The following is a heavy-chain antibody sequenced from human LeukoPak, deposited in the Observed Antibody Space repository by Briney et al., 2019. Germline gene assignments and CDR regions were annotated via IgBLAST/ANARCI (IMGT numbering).Heavy chain of an antibody. CDR1: GFLFSTYW. CDR3: ARGYGDYGL. V-gene: IGHV3-7*03. Sequence: GGSLRLSCAASGFLFSTYWMTWVRQAPGKGLEWVGNIKQDGSEKYYVDSVTGRLTIFRDNAKNLLYLQMNSLRAEDTAVYYCARGYGDYGLWGQGTLVTVSS. J-gene: IGHJ4*02. D-gene: IGHD4-17*01. CDR2: IKQDGSEK.